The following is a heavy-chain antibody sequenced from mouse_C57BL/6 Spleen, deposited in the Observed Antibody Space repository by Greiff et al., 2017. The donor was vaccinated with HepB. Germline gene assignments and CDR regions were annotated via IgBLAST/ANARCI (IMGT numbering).Heavy chain of an antibody. V-gene: IGHV1-26*01. Sequence: EVQLQQSGPELVKPGASVKISCKASGYTFTDYYMNWVKQSHGKSLEWIGDINPNNGGTSYNQKFKGKATLTVDKSSSTAYMELRSLTSEDSAVYYCAREAYFDYWGQGTTLTVSS. CDR1: GYTFTDYY. CDR2: INPNNGGT. CDR3: AREAYFDY. J-gene: IGHJ2*01.